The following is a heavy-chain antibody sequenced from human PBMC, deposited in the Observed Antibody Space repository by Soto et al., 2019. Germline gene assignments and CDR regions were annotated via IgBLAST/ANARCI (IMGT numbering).Heavy chain of an antibody. CDR1: GGSISSSNYY. D-gene: IGHD5-18*01. CDR2: IFYSGST. Sequence: SETLSLTCTVSGGSISSSNYYWGWIRQPPGKGLEWIGHIFYSGSTNYNPALKNRVTISVDTSKSQFSLKLSFVTAADTAVYYCAKDSGYNYGYFRWFDPWGQGTLVTVSS. CDR3: AKDSGYNYGYFRWFDP. J-gene: IGHJ5*02. V-gene: IGHV4-61*01.